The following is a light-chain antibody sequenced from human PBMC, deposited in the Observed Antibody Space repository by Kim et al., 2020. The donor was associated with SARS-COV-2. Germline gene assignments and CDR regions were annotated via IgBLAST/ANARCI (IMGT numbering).Light chain of an antibody. J-gene: IGLJ3*02. CDR1: SSDVGNYDV. CDR3: ASYALGRTWV. Sequence: GHSITLSCRGTSSDVGNYDVDSWYQQRPGKVPRLVISEVRQRPSGVSSRFSGSKSGNTASLTISGLQTEDEADYYCASYALGRTWVFGGGTKVTVL. CDR2: EVR. V-gene: IGLV2-23*02.